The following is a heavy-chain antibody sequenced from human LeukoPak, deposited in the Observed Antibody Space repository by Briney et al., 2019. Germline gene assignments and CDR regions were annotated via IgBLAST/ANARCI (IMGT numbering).Heavy chain of an antibody. D-gene: IGHD1-26*01. CDR2: ISGNSLSI. Sequence: PGGSLRLSCAASGFTFSSYSMNWVRQAPGKGLEWVSYISGNSLSIYYADPVKGRFTISRDNAKNSLYLQMNSLRAEDTAVYYCARVEEWELLVDYWGQGTLVTVSS. CDR1: GFTFSSYS. J-gene: IGHJ4*02. CDR3: ARVEEWELLVDY. V-gene: IGHV3-48*01.